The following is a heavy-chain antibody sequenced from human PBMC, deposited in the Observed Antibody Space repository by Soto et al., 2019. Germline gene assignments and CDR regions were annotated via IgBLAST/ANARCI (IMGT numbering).Heavy chain of an antibody. CDR2: ISYDGSNK. Sequence: VQLVESGGGLVQPGRSLRLSCATSGFTFSSYAMHWVRQAPGKGLEWVAVISYDGSNKYYADSVKGRFTISRDNSKNTLYLQMNSLRAEDTAVYYCASLSNYFDYWGQGTLVTVSS. J-gene: IGHJ4*02. V-gene: IGHV3-30-3*01. CDR1: GFTFSSYA. CDR3: ASLSNYFDY.